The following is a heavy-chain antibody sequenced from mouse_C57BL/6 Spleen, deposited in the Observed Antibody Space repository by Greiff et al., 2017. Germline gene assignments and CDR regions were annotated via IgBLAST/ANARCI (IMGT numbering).Heavy chain of an antibody. CDR1: GFTFSSYG. Sequence: VQLKESGGDLVKPGGSLKLSCAASGFTFSSYGMSWVRQTPDKRLEWVATISSGGSYTYYPDSVKGRFTISRDNAKNTLYLQMSSLKSEDTAMYYCARRDYDYDEGFADWGQGTLVTVSA. V-gene: IGHV5-6*01. J-gene: IGHJ3*01. CDR2: ISSGGSYT. D-gene: IGHD2-4*01. CDR3: ARRDYDYDEGFAD.